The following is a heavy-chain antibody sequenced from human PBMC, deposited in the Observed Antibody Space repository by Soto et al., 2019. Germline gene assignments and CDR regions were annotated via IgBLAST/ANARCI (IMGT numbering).Heavy chain of an antibody. J-gene: IGHJ4*02. CDR3: ARGGLTTYYSPFFGY. V-gene: IGHV2-5*02. CDR2: IYWDDDK. Sequence: SGPTLVNPTQTLTLTCTFSEFSLSTSGVGVGWIRQPPGKALEWLALIYWDDDKRYRPSLKSRLTITKDTSKNQVVLTLTKLETVDTATYYCARGGLTTYYSPFFGYWGQGTLVTVSS. CDR1: EFSLSTSGVG. D-gene: IGHD3-9*01.